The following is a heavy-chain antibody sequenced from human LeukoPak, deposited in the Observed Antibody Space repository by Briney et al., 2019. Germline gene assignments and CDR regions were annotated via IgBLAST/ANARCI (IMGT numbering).Heavy chain of an antibody. Sequence: GGSLRLSCAASGFTFSSYAMSWVRQAPGKGLEWVSAISGSGGSTYYADSVKGRFTISRDNSKYTLYLQMNSLRAEDTAVYYCAKEQEGDYGGTSLFDYWGQGTLVTVSS. CDR1: GFTFSSYA. J-gene: IGHJ4*02. CDR2: ISGSGGST. V-gene: IGHV3-23*01. D-gene: IGHD4-23*01. CDR3: AKEQEGDYGGTSLFDY.